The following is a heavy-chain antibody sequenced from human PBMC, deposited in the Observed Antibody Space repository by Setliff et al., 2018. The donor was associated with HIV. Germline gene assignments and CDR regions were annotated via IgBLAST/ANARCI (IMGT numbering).Heavy chain of an antibody. V-gene: IGHV5-51*01. Sequence: PGESLKISCKASGYSFNRYFIGWVRQMPGKGLEWMAIIYPGDSDTRYSPSFRGQVTISADKSISTVYLQWNSLTGDDTGVYYCAREGLRSGWSGSAVSRGTGMTEAERFDSWGQGTLVTVSS. CDR1: GYSFNRYF. CDR2: IYPGDSDT. D-gene: IGHD6-19*01. CDR3: AREGLRSGWSGSAVSRGTGMTEAERFDS. J-gene: IGHJ4*02.